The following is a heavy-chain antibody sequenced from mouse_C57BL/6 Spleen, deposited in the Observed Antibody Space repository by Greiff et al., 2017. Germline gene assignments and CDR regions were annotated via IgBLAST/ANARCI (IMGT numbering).Heavy chain of an antibody. Sequence: EVQLVESGGGLVKPGGSLKLSCAASGFTFSDYGMHWVRQAPEKGLEWVAYISSGSSTIYYADTVKGRFTISRDKAKNTLFLQMTSRRSEATAMYYCAREGLLRAWFAYWGQGTLVTVSA. CDR2: ISSGSSTI. CDR1: GFTFSDYG. CDR3: AREGLLRAWFAY. D-gene: IGHD1-1*01. V-gene: IGHV5-17*01. J-gene: IGHJ3*01.